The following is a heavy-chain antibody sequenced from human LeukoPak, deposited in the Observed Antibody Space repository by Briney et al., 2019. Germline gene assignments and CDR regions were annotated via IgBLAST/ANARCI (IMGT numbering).Heavy chain of an antibody. CDR2: ISGSGDYI. CDR1: GFTFSSHA. D-gene: IGHD4-17*01. J-gene: IGHJ5*02. V-gene: IGHV3-23*01. CDR3: ARSHGDYVTWFDP. Sequence: SGGSLRLSCQASGFTFSSHAMSWVRQSPEKGLEWDAGISGSGDYIDYPESVKGRVTISRDNAKNTLYLQMNRLRADDTAVYYCARSHGDYVTWFDPWGQGTLVTVSS.